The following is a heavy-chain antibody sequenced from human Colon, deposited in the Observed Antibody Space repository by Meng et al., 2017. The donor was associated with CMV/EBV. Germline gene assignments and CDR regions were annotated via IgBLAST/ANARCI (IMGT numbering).Heavy chain of an antibody. V-gene: IGHV1-2*02. Sequence: QVQLVQCGAEVKKPGASVKVSCKTSGYTFTGYFMFWVRQAPGQGLEWMGSLNPNSGDTNSAQKFHGRLTMTRDTSIHTAYMELGSLRSDDTAVYYCATISGGDFDFWGQGTLVTVSS. D-gene: IGHD3-10*01. CDR3: ATISGGDFDF. CDR2: LNPNSGDT. J-gene: IGHJ4*02. CDR1: GYTFTGYF.